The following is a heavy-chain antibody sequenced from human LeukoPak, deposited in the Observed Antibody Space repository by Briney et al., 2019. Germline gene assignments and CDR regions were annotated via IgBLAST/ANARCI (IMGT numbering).Heavy chain of an antibody. Sequence: SETLSLTCAVYGGSFSGYYWSWIRQPPGKGLEWIGEINHSGSTNYNPSLKSRVTISVDTSKNQFSLKLSSVTAADTAVYYCARGTIFGWFDPWGQGTVVTVSS. CDR2: INHSGST. D-gene: IGHD3-9*01. V-gene: IGHV4-34*01. CDR3: ARGTIFGWFDP. CDR1: GGSFSGYY. J-gene: IGHJ5*02.